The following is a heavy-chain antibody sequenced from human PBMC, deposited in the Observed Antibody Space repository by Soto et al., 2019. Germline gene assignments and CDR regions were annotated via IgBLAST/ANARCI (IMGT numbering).Heavy chain of an antibody. CDR1: GFTFSDYW. Sequence: GGSLRLSCAASGFTFSDYWMRWVRQAPGKGLEWVANIKQDGVEKYYMDSVKGRFTISRDNSKNSLYLQMNSLRAEDTAVYYCARTKYYDLLIGPDPGSFDFWGKRILVTLS. J-gene: IGHJ4*02. CDR2: IKQDGVEK. D-gene: IGHD3-9*01. V-gene: IGHV3-7*01. CDR3: ARTKYYDLLIGPDPGSFDF.